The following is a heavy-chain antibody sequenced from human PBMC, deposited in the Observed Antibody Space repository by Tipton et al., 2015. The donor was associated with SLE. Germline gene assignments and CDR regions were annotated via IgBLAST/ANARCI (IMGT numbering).Heavy chain of an antibody. V-gene: IGHV3-48*03. J-gene: IGHJ3*02. CDR2: ISSSGSTI. CDR3: ARGNLYYDSSGYLLDAFDI. D-gene: IGHD3-22*01. Sequence: SLRLSCAASGFTFSSYEMNWVRQAPGKGLEWVSYISSSGSTIYYADSVKGRFTISRDNAKNSLYLQMNSLRAEDTAVYYCARGNLYYDSSGYLLDAFDIWGQGTMVTVSS. CDR1: GFTFSSYE.